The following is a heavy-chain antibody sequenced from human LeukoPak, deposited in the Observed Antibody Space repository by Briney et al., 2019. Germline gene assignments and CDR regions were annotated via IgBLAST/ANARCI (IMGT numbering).Heavy chain of an antibody. CDR1: GYTFTSYD. V-gene: IGHV1-8*03. CDR3: AGRGPAMANDAFDI. J-gene: IGHJ3*02. D-gene: IGHD2-2*01. CDR2: MNPNSGNT. Sequence: ASVKVSCKASGYTFTSYDINWVRQATGQGLEWMGWMNPNSGNTGYAQKFQGRVTITRNTSISTAYMELSSLRSEDTAVYYCAGRGPAMANDAFDIWGQGTMVTVSS.